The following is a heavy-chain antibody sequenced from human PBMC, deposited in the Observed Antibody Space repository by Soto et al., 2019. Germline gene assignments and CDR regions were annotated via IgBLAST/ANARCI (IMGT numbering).Heavy chain of an antibody. CDR3: AKDSTPQQWHPDY. CDR1: GFTFDDYA. D-gene: IGHD6-19*01. Sequence: GGSLRLSCAASGFTFDDYAMHWVRQAPGKGLEWVSGISWNSGSIGYADSVKGRFTISRDNAKNSLYLQMNSLRAEDTALYYCAKDSTPQQWHPDYWGQGTLVTVSS. J-gene: IGHJ4*02. V-gene: IGHV3-9*01. CDR2: ISWNSGSI.